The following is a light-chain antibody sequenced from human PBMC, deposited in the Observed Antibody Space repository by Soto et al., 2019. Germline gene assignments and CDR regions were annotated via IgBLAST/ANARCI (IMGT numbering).Light chain of an antibody. CDR2: GAS. CDR3: HQRQYWPPIT. V-gene: IGKV3D-20*02. Sequence: EIVFTQSPATLSFSPGERASLSCRASQSVSSEKLAWYQQKPGQAPRLLIFGASGRATGIPERFSGSGSGTDFTLTISSLEPEDSAVYYCHQRQYWPPITFGQGTRLEIK. CDR1: QSVSSE. J-gene: IGKJ5*01.